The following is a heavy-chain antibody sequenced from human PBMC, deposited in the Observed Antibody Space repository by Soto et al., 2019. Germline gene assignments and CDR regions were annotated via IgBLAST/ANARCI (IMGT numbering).Heavy chain of an antibody. J-gene: IGHJ4*02. Sequence: ASVKVSCKASGYTFTGYYMHWVRQAPGQGLEWMGWINPNSGGTNYAQKFQGWVTMTRDTSISTAYMELSRLRSDDTAVYYCAVSYSSSWYNIDYWGQGTLVTVS. CDR3: AVSYSSSWYNIDY. CDR1: GYTFTGYY. D-gene: IGHD6-13*01. CDR2: INPNSGGT. V-gene: IGHV1-2*04.